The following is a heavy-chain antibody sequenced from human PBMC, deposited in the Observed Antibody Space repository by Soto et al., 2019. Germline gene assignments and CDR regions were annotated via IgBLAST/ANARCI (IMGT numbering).Heavy chain of an antibody. D-gene: IGHD6-19*01. Sequence: ASVKVSCKASGYTFTGYYMHWVRQAPGQGLEWMGWINPNSGGTNYAQKLQGWVTMTRDTSTSTAYMELRRLRSDDTAVYYCTVAVAGEFDYWGQGTLVTVSS. CDR1: GYTFTGYY. CDR2: INPNSGGT. V-gene: IGHV1-2*04. J-gene: IGHJ4*02. CDR3: TVAVAGEFDY.